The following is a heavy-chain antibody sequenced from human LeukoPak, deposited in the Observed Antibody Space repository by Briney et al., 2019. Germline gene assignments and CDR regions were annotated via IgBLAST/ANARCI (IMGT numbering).Heavy chain of an antibody. CDR3: ARVGSYSHLYYYYYYVDV. Sequence: SETLSLTCTVSGGSISSYYWSWIRQPAGKGLEWIGRIYTSGSTNYNPSLKSRVTMSVDTSKNQFSLKLSSVTAADTAVYYCARVGSYSHLYYYYYYVDVWGKGTTVTVSS. J-gene: IGHJ6*03. CDR2: IYTSGST. V-gene: IGHV4-4*07. D-gene: IGHD2-21*01. CDR1: GGSISSYY.